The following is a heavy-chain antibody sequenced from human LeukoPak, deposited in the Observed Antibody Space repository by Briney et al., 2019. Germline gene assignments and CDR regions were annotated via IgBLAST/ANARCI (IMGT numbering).Heavy chain of an antibody. Sequence: SETLSLTCTVSGGSISSGDYYWSWIRQPPGKGLECIGYMYYSGSTYYNPSLKSRATISVDTSKNQFSLKLSSVTAADTAVYYCARPYYYDSRIDPWGQGTLVTVSS. J-gene: IGHJ5*02. V-gene: IGHV4-30-4*01. CDR2: MYYSGST. D-gene: IGHD3-22*01. CDR3: ARPYYYDSRIDP. CDR1: GGSISSGDYY.